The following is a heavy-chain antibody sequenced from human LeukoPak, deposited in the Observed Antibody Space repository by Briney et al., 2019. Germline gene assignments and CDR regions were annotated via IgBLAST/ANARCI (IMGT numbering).Heavy chain of an antibody. CDR3: AKSPPRSDSSAYHPYYFDY. Sequence: GGSLRLSCADSGYTSSSYWMNWVRQAPGKGLEWVANIKLDGSEKYYVDSVKGRFTISRDNSKSTLYLQINSLRAEDTAVYYCAKSPPRSDSSAYHPYYFDYWGQGTLVTVSS. CDR1: GYTSSSYW. J-gene: IGHJ4*02. D-gene: IGHD3-22*01. CDR2: IKLDGSEK. V-gene: IGHV3-7*03.